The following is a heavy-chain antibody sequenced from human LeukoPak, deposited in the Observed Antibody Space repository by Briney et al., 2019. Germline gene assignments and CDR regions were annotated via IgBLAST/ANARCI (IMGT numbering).Heavy chain of an antibody. J-gene: IGHJ5*02. D-gene: IGHD1-7*01. Sequence: RTGGSLRLSCAASGFTFDDYGMSWVRQAPGKGLEWVSGINWNGGSTGYADSVKGRFTISRDNAKNSLYLQMNSLRAEDTAVYYCARDESGPYNWNYLRGNWFDPWGQGTLVTVSS. CDR1: GFTFDDYG. V-gene: IGHV3-20*04. CDR2: INWNGGST. CDR3: ARDESGPYNWNYLRGNWFDP.